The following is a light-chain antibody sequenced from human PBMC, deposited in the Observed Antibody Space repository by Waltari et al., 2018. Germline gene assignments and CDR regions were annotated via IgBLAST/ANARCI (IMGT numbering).Light chain of an antibody. J-gene: IGKJ4*01. CDR3: QQFGSSPFT. CDR1: ESVSSSH. CDR2: AET. Sequence: EIVLTQSPGTLSLSPGERATPSCRASESVSSSHLAWYQQKPGQAPRLLIYAETYRATGIPDRFSGSGSGTDFTLTISRLEPEDFAVYYCQQFGSSPFTFGGGTKVEIK. V-gene: IGKV3-20*01.